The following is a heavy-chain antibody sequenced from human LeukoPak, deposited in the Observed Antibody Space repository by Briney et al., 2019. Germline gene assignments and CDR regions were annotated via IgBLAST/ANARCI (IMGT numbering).Heavy chain of an antibody. Sequence: GGSLRLSCSASGFTFSSSAMSWVRQAPGKGLEWVSAMSRSGATTYYADSVKGRFTISRDNSKNMLYLGMNSLRAEDTAVYYCVREDNAFNIWGQGTLVTVSS. V-gene: IGHV3-23*01. CDR1: GFTFSSSA. J-gene: IGHJ3*02. CDR2: MSRSGATT. CDR3: VREDNAFNI.